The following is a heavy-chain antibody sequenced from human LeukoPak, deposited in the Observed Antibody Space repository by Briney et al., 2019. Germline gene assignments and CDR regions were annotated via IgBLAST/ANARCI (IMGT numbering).Heavy chain of an antibody. D-gene: IGHD4-23*01. CDR2: ICYDGGNK. J-gene: IGHJ6*01. CDR3: TRACIGGNSRNYYGGLEV. V-gene: IGHV3-33*01. Sequence: GGSLRLSCAASGFTFSSYGMHWVRQAPGKGLEWVAVICYDGGNKYYADSVKGRFTISRDNSKNTLYLQMNSLRAEDTAVYYCTRACIGGNSRNYYGGLEVWGPGTPVTVSS. CDR1: GFTFSSYG.